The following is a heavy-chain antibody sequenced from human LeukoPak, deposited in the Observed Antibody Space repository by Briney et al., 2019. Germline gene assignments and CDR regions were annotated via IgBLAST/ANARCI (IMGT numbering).Heavy chain of an antibody. J-gene: IGHJ4*02. CDR2: IWDDGSKE. CDR3: AKDSSTSSNDY. D-gene: IGHD2-2*01. CDR1: GFTFSSYG. V-gene: IGHV3-33*06. Sequence: GGSLRLSCAASGFTFSSYGMRWVRQAPGKGLEWLALIWDDGSKEKYADSVKGRFTISRDNSKNTLYLQMNSLRAEDTAVYYCAKDSSTSSNDYWGQGTLVTVSS.